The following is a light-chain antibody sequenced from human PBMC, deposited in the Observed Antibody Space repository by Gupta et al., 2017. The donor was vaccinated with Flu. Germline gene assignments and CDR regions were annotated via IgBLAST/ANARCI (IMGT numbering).Light chain of an antibody. CDR1: SSDVGGYNN. J-gene: IGLJ1*01. V-gene: IGLV2-14*01. Sequence: HSALTQPASGSGSPGQPISISCTGTSSDVGGYNNVSWYQQYPGKAPKLIIYEVSNRPSGVSTRFSGSKSGSTASLTISGLQAGDDSDYYCSSYTSDSALYVFGGGTKVTVL. CDR2: EVS. CDR3: SSYTSDSALYV.